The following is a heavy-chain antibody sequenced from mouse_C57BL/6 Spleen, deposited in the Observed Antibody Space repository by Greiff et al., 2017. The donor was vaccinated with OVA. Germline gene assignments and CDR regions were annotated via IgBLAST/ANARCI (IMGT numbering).Heavy chain of an antibody. D-gene: IGHD1-1*01. Sequence: VQLQQPGAELVRPGSSVKLSCKASGYTFTSYWMDWVKQRPGQGLEWIGNIYPSASETHYNQKFKDKATLTVDKSSSTAYMQLSSLTSEDSAVYYCARGDYGSRTWFAYWGQGTLVTVSA. CDR3: ARGDYGSRTWFAY. CDR1: GYTFTSYW. V-gene: IGHV1-61*01. J-gene: IGHJ3*01. CDR2: IYPSASET.